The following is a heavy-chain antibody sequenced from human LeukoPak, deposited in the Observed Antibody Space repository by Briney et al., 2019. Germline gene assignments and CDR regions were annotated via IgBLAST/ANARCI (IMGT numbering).Heavy chain of an antibody. CDR3: AVILDYYDSSGYSH. J-gene: IGHJ4*02. Sequence: SETLSLTCAVYGGSFSGYYWSWIRQPPGKGLEWIGEINHSGSTNYNPSLKSRVTISVDTSKNQFSLKLSSVTAADTAVYYCAVILDYYDSSGYSHWGQGTLVTVSS. CDR1: GGSFSGYY. D-gene: IGHD3-22*01. V-gene: IGHV4-34*01. CDR2: INHSGST.